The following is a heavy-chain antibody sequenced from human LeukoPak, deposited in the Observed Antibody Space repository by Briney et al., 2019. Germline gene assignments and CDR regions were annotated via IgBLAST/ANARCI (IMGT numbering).Heavy chain of an antibody. CDR3: ARDAYRGITMIVVHYYFDY. CDR2: INAGNGNT. V-gene: IGHV1-3*01. CDR1: GYTFTSYA. D-gene: IGHD3-22*01. J-gene: IGHJ4*02. Sequence: ASVKVSCKASGYTFTSYAMHWVRQAPGQRLEWMGWINAGNGNTKYSQKFQGRVTITRDTSASKAYMELSSLRSEDTAVYYCARDAYRGITMIVVHYYFDYWGQGTLVTVSS.